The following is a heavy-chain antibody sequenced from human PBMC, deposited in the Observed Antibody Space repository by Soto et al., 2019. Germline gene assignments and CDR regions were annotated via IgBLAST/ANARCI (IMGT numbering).Heavy chain of an antibody. D-gene: IGHD2-21*01. V-gene: IGHV3-23*01. CDR1: GFTFSSYA. J-gene: IGHJ4*02. Sequence: PGGTLRLSCAASGFTFSSYAMSWVRQAPGQGLEWVSAISGSGGSTYYADSVKGRFSICRDNSKDTLYLQMKSLRAKDTAVYYCAKVCGRMKPPNCFDCCGPGTRVRV. CDR2: ISGSGGST. CDR3: AKVCGRMKPPNCFDC.